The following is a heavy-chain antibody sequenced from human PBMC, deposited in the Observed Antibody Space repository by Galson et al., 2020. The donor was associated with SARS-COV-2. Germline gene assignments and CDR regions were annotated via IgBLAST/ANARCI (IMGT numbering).Heavy chain of an antibody. Sequence: GGSLRLSCAASGFTLSSYGMHWVRQAPGKGLEWVAFIRYDGSNEYYADSVKGRFTISRDNSKNTLYLQMNSLRAEDTAVYYCAKGSTVAGLDPYYFDYWGQGTLVTVAS. CDR2: IRYDGSNE. CDR1: GFTLSSYG. D-gene: IGHD6-19*01. V-gene: IGHV3-30*02. CDR3: AKGSTVAGLDPYYFDY. J-gene: IGHJ4*02.